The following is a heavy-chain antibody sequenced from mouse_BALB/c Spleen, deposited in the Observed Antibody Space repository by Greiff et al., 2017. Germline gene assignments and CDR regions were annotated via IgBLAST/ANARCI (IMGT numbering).Heavy chain of an antibody. J-gene: IGHJ3*01. Sequence: VQLQQSGAELVKPGASVKLSCTASGFNIKDTYMHWVKQRPEQGLEWIGRIDPANGNTKYDPKFQGKATITADTSSNTAYLQLSSLTSEDTAVYYCASGYRYDGQDPSWFAYWGQGTLVTVSA. D-gene: IGHD2-14*01. V-gene: IGHV14-3*02. CDR3: ASGYRYDGQDPSWFAY. CDR1: GFNIKDTY. CDR2: IDPANGNT.